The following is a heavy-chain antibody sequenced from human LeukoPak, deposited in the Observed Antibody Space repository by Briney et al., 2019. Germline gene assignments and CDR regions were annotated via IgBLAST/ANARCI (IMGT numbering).Heavy chain of an antibody. J-gene: IGHJ4*02. V-gene: IGHV3-33*06. CDR3: AKDYYYDSSGPDY. CDR1: GFTFSSYG. D-gene: IGHD3-22*01. Sequence: PGRSLRLSCAASGFTFSSYGMHWVRQAPGKGLEWVAVIWYDGSNKYYADSVKSRFTISRDNSKNTLYLQMNSLRAEDTAVYYCAKDYYYDSSGPDYWGQGTLVTVSS. CDR2: IWYDGSNK.